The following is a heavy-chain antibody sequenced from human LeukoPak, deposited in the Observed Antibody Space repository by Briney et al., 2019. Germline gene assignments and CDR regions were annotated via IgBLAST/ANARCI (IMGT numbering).Heavy chain of an antibody. Sequence: SETLSLTCTVSGGTISSYYWNWIRQPPGKGLEWIGYIHSSGSTKYNPSLKSRVTISVDTSKNQFSLKLSSVTAADTAVYYCARWYSSGWAFDYWGQGTLVTVSS. CDR3: ARWYSSGWAFDY. V-gene: IGHV4-59*08. J-gene: IGHJ4*02. CDR2: IHSSGST. D-gene: IGHD6-19*01. CDR1: GGTISSYY.